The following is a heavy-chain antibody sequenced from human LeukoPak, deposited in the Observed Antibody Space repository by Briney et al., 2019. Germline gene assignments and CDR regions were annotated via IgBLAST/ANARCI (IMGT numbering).Heavy chain of an antibody. CDR1: GFTFDDYG. Sequence: GGSLRLSCAASGFTFDDYGMSWVRQAPGKGLEWVSGINWKGGSTAYADSVKGRFTISRDNAKTSLYLEMNSLRAEDTALYHCARRPYSSSSHYFDYRGQGTLVTVSS. CDR3: ARRPYSSSSHYFDY. J-gene: IGHJ4*02. V-gene: IGHV3-20*01. CDR2: INWKGGST. D-gene: IGHD6-6*01.